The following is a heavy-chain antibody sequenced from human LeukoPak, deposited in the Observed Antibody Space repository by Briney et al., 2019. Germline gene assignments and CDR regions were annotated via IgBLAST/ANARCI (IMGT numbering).Heavy chain of an antibody. Sequence: GGSLRLSCAASGFTFDDYAMHWVRQAPGKGLEWVSLISWDGGSTYYADSVKGRFTTSRDNSKNSLYLQMNSLRAEDTALYYCAKESSHYFDYWGQGTLVTVSS. V-gene: IGHV3-43D*03. CDR1: GFTFDDYA. J-gene: IGHJ4*02. CDR3: AKESSHYFDY. CDR2: ISWDGGST.